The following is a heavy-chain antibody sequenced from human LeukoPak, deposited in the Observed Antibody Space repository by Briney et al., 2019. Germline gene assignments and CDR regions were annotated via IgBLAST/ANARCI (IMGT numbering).Heavy chain of an antibody. V-gene: IGHV4-39*07. J-gene: IGHJ5*02. Sequence: PSETLSLTCTVSGGSISSNNYYWGWIRQPPGKGLEWIGSIYHSGSTYYNPSLKSRVTISVDTSKNQFSLKLSSVTAADTAVYYCAREVYCSGGSCHINWFDPWGQGTLVTVSS. CDR2: IYHSGST. D-gene: IGHD2-15*01. CDR1: GGSISSNNYY. CDR3: AREVYCSGGSCHINWFDP.